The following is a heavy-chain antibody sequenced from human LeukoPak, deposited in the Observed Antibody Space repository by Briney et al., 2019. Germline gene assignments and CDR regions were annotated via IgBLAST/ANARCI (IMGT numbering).Heavy chain of an antibody. CDR2: INHSGST. CDR1: GGSFSGYY. J-gene: IGHJ6*02. V-gene: IGHV4-34*01. CDR3: ARGRRGDRPGMDV. D-gene: IGHD2-21*02. Sequence: SETLSLTCAVYGGSFSGYYWSWIRQPPGKGLEWIGEINHSGSTNYNPSLKSRVTVSVDTSKNQFSLKLSSVTAADTAVYYCARGRRGDRPGMDVWGQGTTVTVSS.